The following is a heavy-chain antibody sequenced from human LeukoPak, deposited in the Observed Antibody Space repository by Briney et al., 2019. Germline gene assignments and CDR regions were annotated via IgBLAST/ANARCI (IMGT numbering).Heavy chain of an antibody. Sequence: GGSLRLSCAVSGFTVSGNYMSWVRQAPGKGLEWVSLIYSGGSTYYADSVKGRFTISRDNSKNTLYLQMNSLRAEDTAVYYCARRGRAAAIDYWGQGTLVTVSS. V-gene: IGHV3-53*01. CDR1: GFTVSGNY. CDR2: IYSGGST. D-gene: IGHD6-13*01. J-gene: IGHJ4*02. CDR3: ARRGRAAAIDY.